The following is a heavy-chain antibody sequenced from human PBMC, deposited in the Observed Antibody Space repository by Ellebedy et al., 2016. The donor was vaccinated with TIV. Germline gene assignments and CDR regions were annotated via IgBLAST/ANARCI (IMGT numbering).Heavy chain of an antibody. Sequence: SETLSLTXTVSGGSISSYYWNWIRQPPGKGLEWIGYIHYSGSTNNSPSLKSRVTISADTSKNQVSLKLSSVTAADTAVYFCVTGVGWQPDYWGQGTLVTVSS. V-gene: IGHV4-59*01. J-gene: IGHJ4*02. D-gene: IGHD4-23*01. CDR3: VTGVGWQPDY. CDR1: GGSISSYY. CDR2: IHYSGST.